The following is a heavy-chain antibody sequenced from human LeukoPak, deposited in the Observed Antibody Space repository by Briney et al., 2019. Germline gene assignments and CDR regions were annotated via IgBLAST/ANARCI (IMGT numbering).Heavy chain of an antibody. CDR3: ARTHLLGYCSSTSCYQGYYFDY. CDR2: IHYSGST. Sequence: SETLSLTCTVSGYSISSGYYWGWIRQPPEKGLEWIGYIHYSGSTYYNPSLKSRVNISVDTSKNRFSLKLSTVTAADTAVYYCARTHLLGYCSSTSCYQGYYFDYWGQGTLVTVSS. V-gene: IGHV4-30-4*08. CDR1: GYSISSGYY. D-gene: IGHD2-2*01. J-gene: IGHJ4*02.